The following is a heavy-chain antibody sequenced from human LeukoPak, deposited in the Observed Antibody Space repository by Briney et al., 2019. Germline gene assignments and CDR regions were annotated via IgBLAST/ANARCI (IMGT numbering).Heavy chain of an antibody. CDR3: ARTCSDYDDAFDV. CDR2: IYYSGST. D-gene: IGHD3-16*01. Sequence: SETLSLTCTVSGGSISSSTYYWGWIRQPPGKGLEWIGSIYYSGSTYNNPSLKSRVTIFVDTSKNQFSLKLSSVTATDTAVYYCARTCSDYDDAFDVWGQGTMVTVSS. CDR1: GGSISSSTYY. J-gene: IGHJ3*01. V-gene: IGHV4-39*01.